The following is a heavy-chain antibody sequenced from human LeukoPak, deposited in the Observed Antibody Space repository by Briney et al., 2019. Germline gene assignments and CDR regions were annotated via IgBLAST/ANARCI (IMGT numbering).Heavy chain of an antibody. CDR1: GCTFTSYG. CDR3: ARLGTYWGRYWFDP. V-gene: IGHV1-18*04. Sequence: ASVKVSCKASGCTFTSYGISWVRQAPGQGLEWMGWISAYNGNTNYAQKLQGRVTMTTDTSTSTAYMELRSLRSDDTAVYYCARLGTYWGRYWFDPWGQGTLVTVSS. CDR2: ISAYNGNT. D-gene: IGHD3-16*01. J-gene: IGHJ5*02.